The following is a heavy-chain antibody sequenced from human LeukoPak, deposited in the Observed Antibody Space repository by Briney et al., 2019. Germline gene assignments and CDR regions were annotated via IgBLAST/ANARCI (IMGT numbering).Heavy chain of an antibody. D-gene: IGHD3-22*01. CDR1: GFTFSSYS. V-gene: IGHV3-21*01. J-gene: IGHJ6*03. CDR3: AREDSSGYYYYYYYMDV. Sequence: GGSLRLSCAASGFTFSSYSMNWVRQAPGKGLEWVSSISSSSSYIYYADSVKGRFTISRDNAKNSLYLQMNSLRAEDTAVYYCAREDSSGYYYYYYYMDVWGKGTTVTVSS. CDR2: ISSSSSYI.